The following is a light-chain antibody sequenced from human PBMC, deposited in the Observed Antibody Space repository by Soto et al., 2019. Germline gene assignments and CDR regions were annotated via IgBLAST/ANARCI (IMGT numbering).Light chain of an antibody. J-gene: IGLJ1*01. CDR1: SSDVGGYNY. CDR2: DVT. CDR3: TSYTASSTYV. V-gene: IGLV2-14*01. Sequence: QSVLTQPASVSGSPGQSITISCTGTSSDVGGYNYVFWYQQHPGKAPKLIIYDVTNRPSGVSDRSSGSKSGNTASLTISGLQAEDEADYYCTSYTASSTYVFGTGTKVTVL.